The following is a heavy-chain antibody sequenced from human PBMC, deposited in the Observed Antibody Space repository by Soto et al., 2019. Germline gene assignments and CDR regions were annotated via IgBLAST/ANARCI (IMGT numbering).Heavy chain of an antibody. D-gene: IGHD1-7*01. Sequence: LSLTCAVSGGSFTSHNWWTWVRQPPGQGLEWIGEIYRTGSTNYNPSLKSRVTISLDKSEKQISLKVTSLTAADTAVYYCASRDPGTLVDEWGQGTWVTLAS. V-gene: IGHV4-4*02. CDR2: IYRTGST. J-gene: IGHJ4*02. CDR1: GGSFTSHNW. CDR3: ASRDPGTLVDE.